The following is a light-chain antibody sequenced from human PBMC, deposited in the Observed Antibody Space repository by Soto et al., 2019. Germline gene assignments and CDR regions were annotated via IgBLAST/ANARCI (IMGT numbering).Light chain of an antibody. V-gene: IGKV3-15*01. CDR2: GGS. CDR3: QQYNNWLRT. J-gene: IGKJ1*01. CDR1: QSVSSN. Sequence: EIVMTQSPATLSVSPGERATLSCRASQSVSSNLAWYQQKPGQAPRLLIYGGSTRATGIPARFSGSGSGTEFTLTISSLQSEDFAVYYCQQYNNWLRTFGQGTKVEIK.